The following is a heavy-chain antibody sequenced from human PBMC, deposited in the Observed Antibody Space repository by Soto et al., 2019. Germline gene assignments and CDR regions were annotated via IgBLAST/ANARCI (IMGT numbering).Heavy chain of an antibody. CDR2: IYYSGST. D-gene: IGHD6-19*01. J-gene: IGHJ6*02. V-gene: IGHV4-59*01. CDR1: GGSISSYY. CDR3: ARARGSSGWYVGMDV. Sequence: SDTLSLTCTVSGGSISSYYWSWIRQPPGKGLEWIGYIYYSGSTNYNPSLKSRVTISVDTSKNQFSLKLSSVTAADTAVYYCARARGSSGWYVGMDVWSQGTTVTV.